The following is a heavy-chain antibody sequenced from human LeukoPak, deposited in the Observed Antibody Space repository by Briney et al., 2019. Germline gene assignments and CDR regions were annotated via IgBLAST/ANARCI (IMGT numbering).Heavy chain of an antibody. J-gene: IGHJ3*02. CDR3: ASAPAYCGGDCYSAHAFDI. D-gene: IGHD2-21*02. CDR1: GGSISSGDYY. CDR2: IYYSGST. Sequence: SETLSLTCTVSGGSISSGDYYWSWIRQPPGKGVEWIGYIYYSGSTYYNPSLKSRVTISVDTSKNQFSLKLSSVTAADTAVYYCASAPAYCGGDCYSAHAFDIWGQGTMVTVSS. V-gene: IGHV4-30-4*01.